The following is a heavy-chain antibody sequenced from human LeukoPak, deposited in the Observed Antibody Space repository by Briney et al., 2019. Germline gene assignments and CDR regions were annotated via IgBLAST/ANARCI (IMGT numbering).Heavy chain of an antibody. CDR1: GGSISSSSYY. D-gene: IGHD3-3*01. Sequence: PSETLSLTCTVSGGSISSSSYYWGWIRQPPGKGLEWIGSIYYSGSTYYNPSLKSRVTISVDTSKNQFSLKLSSVTAADTAVYYCARDMGLRFFDVFDIWSQGTMVTVSS. CDR2: IYYSGST. V-gene: IGHV4-39*07. J-gene: IGHJ3*02. CDR3: ARDMGLRFFDVFDI.